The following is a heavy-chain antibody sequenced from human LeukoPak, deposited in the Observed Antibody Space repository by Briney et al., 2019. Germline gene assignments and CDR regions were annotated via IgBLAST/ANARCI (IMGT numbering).Heavy chain of an antibody. CDR1: GFTLSTYW. CDR2: INSDGSST. V-gene: IGHV3-74*01. CDR3: ARGPSGRRYYVGDY. J-gene: IGHJ4*02. D-gene: IGHD1-26*01. Sequence: GGSLRLSCAASGFTLSTYWMHWVRQAPGKGLVWVSRINSDGSSTSYADSVKGRFTISRDNAKNTLYLQMNSLRAEDTAVYYCARGPSGRRYYVGDYWGQGTLVTVSS.